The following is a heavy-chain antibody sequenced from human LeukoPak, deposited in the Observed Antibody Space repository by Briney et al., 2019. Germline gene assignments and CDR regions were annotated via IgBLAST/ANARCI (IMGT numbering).Heavy chain of an antibody. CDR3: AREVSFRDGYTTYYFDY. CDR2: ISRSSTII. CDR1: GYTFSSYS. J-gene: IGHJ4*02. Sequence: GASVKVSCRASGYTFSSYSMNWVRQAPGKGLEWVSYISRSSTIIYYADSVKGRFTISRDNAKNSLYLQMNSLRAEDTAVYYCAREVSFRDGYTTYYFDYWGQGTLVTVSS. D-gene: IGHD5-24*01. V-gene: IGHV3-48*04.